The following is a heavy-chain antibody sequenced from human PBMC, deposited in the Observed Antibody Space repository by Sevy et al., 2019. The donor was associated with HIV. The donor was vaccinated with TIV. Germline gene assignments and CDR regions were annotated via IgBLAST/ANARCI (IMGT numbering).Heavy chain of an antibody. CDR3: AREAGYCSTGVCYTGWFDP. D-gene: IGHD2-8*01. J-gene: IGHJ5*02. Sequence: SETLSLTCAVSGGSVSSDTYYWTWIRQHPGKGLEWIGYIYHLGSTSSNPSLKSRVTISVDTSKNQFSLKLRSVTAADTAVYFCAREAGYCSTGVCYTGWFDPWGQGTLVTVSS. CDR1: GGSVSSDTYY. CDR2: IYHLGST. V-gene: IGHV4-31*11.